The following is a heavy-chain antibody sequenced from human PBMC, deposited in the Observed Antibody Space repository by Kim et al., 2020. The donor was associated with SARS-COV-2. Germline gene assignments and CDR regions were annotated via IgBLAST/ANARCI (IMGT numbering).Heavy chain of an antibody. V-gene: IGHV3-64D*06. D-gene: IGHD6-19*01. CDR1: GFTFSSYA. CDR3: VKERTSGWYDFDY. Sequence: GGSLRLSCSASGFTFSSYAMHWVRQAPGKGQEYVSGISTNGGSTYYADSVKDRFIISRDNSRNMLNLQMSSLRSEDTAVYYCVKERTSGWYDFDYWGQGTLVTVSS. CDR2: ISTNGGST. J-gene: IGHJ4*02.